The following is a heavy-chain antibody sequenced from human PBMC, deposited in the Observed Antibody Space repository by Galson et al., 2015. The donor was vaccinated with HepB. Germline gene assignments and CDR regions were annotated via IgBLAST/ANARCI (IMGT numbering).Heavy chain of an antibody. Sequence: SLRFFCAASGFTFSSYWMHWVRQARGKGLVWVSRINSDGSSTSYADSVKGRITISRDNAKNTLYLQMNVLRAEDTAVYYCARVYGDPYGIDVWGQGTTVTVSS. CDR3: ARVYGDPYGIDV. J-gene: IGHJ6*02. CDR1: GFTFSSYW. CDR2: INSDGSST. V-gene: IGHV3-74*01. D-gene: IGHD4-17*01.